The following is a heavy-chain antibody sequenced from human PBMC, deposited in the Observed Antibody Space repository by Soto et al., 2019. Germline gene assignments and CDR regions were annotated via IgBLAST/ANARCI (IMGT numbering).Heavy chain of an antibody. CDR3: AKAPSGDTAISLVGATELTFGHTGVYYFDY. J-gene: IGHJ4*02. CDR1: GFTFSSYA. CDR2: ISGSGGST. V-gene: IGHV3-23*01. Sequence: EVQLLESGGGLVQPGGSLRLSCAASGFTFSSYAMSWVRQAPGKGLEWVSGISGSGGSTYYADSVKGRFTISRDNSKNTLYLQTNSLRAEDTAVYYCAKAPSGDTAISLVGATELTFGHTGVYYFDYWGQGTLVTVSS. D-gene: IGHD1-26*01.